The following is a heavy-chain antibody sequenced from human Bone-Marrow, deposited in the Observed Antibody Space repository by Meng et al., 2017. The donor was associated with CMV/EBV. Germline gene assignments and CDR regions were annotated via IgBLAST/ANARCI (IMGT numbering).Heavy chain of an antibody. V-gene: IGHV4-34*01. CDR2: INHSGST. J-gene: IGHJ5*02. CDR3: ARGGSITIFGVAARTGWFDP. Sequence: SETLSLTCAVYGGSFSGYYWSWIRQPPGKGLEWIGEINHSGSTNYNPSLKSRVTISVDTSKNQFSLKLSSVTAADTAVYYCARGGSITIFGVAARTGWFDPWGQGTRVTGSS. CDR1: GGSFSGYY. D-gene: IGHD3-3*01.